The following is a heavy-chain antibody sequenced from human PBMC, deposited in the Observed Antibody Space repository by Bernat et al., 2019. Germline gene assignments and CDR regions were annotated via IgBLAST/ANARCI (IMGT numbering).Heavy chain of an antibody. CDR3: ARHRGRGTGYMEL. CDR2: LWSDESNR. Sequence: QVQLVESGGGLVQPGRSLRLSCAASAFSLSGYGMHWVRQAPGKGLEWVAILWSDESNRYYSDSVRGRFTISRDTSTNTLFLQMNNLGAEDTAVYYCARHRGRGTGYMELWGKGTTVTVSS. J-gene: IGHJ6*03. V-gene: IGHV3-33*01. D-gene: IGHD6-25*01. CDR1: AFSLSGYG.